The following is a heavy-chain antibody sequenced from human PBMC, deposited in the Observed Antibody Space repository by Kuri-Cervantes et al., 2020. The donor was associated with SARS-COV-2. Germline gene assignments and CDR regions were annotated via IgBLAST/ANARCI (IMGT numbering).Heavy chain of an antibody. Sequence: ETLSLTCAASGFTFSSYSMNWVRQAPGKGLEWVSYISSSSSTIYYADSVKGRFTISRDNAKNSLYLQVNSLRDEDTAVYYCAREGVREIYYYYYYGMDVWGQGTTVTVSS. CDR2: ISSSSSTI. V-gene: IGHV3-48*02. D-gene: IGHD2-8*01. CDR3: AREGVREIYYYYYYGMDV. CDR1: GFTFSSYS. J-gene: IGHJ6*02.